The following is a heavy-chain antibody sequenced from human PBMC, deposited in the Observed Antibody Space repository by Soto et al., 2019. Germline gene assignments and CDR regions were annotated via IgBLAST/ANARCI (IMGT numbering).Heavy chain of an antibody. CDR3: ARDRWESPGWYFAL. CDR2: ISAYHGNT. J-gene: IGHJ2*01. CDR1: GYTFTTYG. D-gene: IGHD1-26*01. V-gene: IGHV1-18*01. Sequence: VKVSCKASGYTFTTYGFNWVRQAPVQGLEWMGWISAYHGNTNYAQKLQGRVTMTTDTSTSTAYMELRSLRSDDTAVYYCARDRWESPGWYFALWGRGTLVTVSS.